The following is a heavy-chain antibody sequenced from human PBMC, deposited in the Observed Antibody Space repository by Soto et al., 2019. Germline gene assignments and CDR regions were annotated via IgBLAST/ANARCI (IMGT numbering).Heavy chain of an antibody. CDR1: GYTVNTYG. D-gene: IGHD4-17*01. V-gene: IGHV1-18*01. CDR2: ITAYNGNT. Sequence: QVQLVQSGGEVKKPGASVKVSCKASGYTVNTYGFSWVRQAPGQGLEWMGWITAYNGNTKYAQKVQDRVTMTTDTSTNTAYMELRSLRSDDTAVYYCATYWDYGDFEWAFDIWGQGTMVTVSS. CDR3: ATYWDYGDFEWAFDI. J-gene: IGHJ3*02.